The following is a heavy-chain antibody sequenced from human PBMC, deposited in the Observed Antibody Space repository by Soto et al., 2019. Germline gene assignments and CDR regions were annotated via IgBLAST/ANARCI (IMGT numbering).Heavy chain of an antibody. Sequence: SETLSLTCTVSGGSISSGGYYWSWIRQPPGKGLEWIGYIYYSGSTYYNPSLKSRVTISVDTSKNQFSLKLSSVTAAETAVYYCARTTYYYDSSGYYFDYWGQGTLVTVSS. CDR2: IYYSGST. CDR1: GGSISSGGYY. J-gene: IGHJ4*02. V-gene: IGHV4-31*03. CDR3: ARTTYYYDSSGYYFDY. D-gene: IGHD3-22*01.